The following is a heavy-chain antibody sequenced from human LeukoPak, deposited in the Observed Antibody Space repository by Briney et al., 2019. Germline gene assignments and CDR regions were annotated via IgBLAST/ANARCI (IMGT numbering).Heavy chain of an antibody. V-gene: IGHV1-2*02. CDR3: ARDSRILMVVVGLVPFDI. Sequence: ASVKVSRKTSGYTFTDYYIHWVRPAPGQGPEWMGWINTNCGGTNYAQKFQGRITLTRDTSISTVYMELNRLRSDDMAVYYCARDSRILMVVVGLVPFDIWGQGTMVTVSS. J-gene: IGHJ3*02. CDR1: GYTFTDYY. D-gene: IGHD2-15*01. CDR2: INTNCGGT.